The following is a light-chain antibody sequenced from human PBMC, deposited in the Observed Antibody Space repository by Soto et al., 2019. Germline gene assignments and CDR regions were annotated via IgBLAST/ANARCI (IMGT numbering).Light chain of an antibody. CDR2: GKY. V-gene: IGKV3-20*01. Sequence: ETVLTQSRGTMSLSPGERDTRSRMDIQTVTSTYLAWYQQKPGQDPRLLIYGKYSRATGIKDRFSGSGSGTDFTLTIRRLEPEDFAVYYCKQYGSSPIPFGKGTRLEIK. J-gene: IGKJ5*01. CDR3: KQYGSSPIP. CDR1: QTVTSTY.